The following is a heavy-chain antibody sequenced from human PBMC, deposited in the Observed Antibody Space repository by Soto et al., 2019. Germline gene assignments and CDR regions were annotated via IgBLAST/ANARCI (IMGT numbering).Heavy chain of an antibody. CDR1: GFTVSSNY. CDR3: ARQYNYGYWYFDL. V-gene: IGHV3-53*01. D-gene: IGHD5-18*01. Sequence: EVQLVESGGGLIQPGGSLRLSCAASGFTVSSNYMSWVRQAPGKGLEWVSVIYSGGSTYYADSVKGRFTISRDSSKNKLDLQMNSLRAADTAVYYCARQYNYGYWYFDLWGRGTLVTVSS. CDR2: IYSGGST. J-gene: IGHJ2*01.